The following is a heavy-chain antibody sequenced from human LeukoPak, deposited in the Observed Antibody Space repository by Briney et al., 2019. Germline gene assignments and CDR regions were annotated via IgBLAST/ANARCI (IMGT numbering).Heavy chain of an antibody. CDR3: ARDLGGAYYFDY. Sequence: GASVKVSCKASGYTFTGYYMHWVRQAPGQGLGWMGWINPNSGGTNYAQKFQGRVTMTRDTSISTAYMELSRLRSDDTAVYYCARDLGGAYYFDYWGQGTLVTVSS. CDR2: INPNSGGT. J-gene: IGHJ4*02. D-gene: IGHD1-26*01. V-gene: IGHV1-2*02. CDR1: GYTFTGYY.